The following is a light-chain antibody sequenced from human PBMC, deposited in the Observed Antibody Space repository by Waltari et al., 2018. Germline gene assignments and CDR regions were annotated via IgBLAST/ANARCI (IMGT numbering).Light chain of an antibody. Sequence: FMLTQPHSVSESPGKTVTIPCTRQRGDIASFYVQWFQQRPGSAPTTVIYEDDQRPSGVPDRFSGSVDSSSNSASLTISGLKTEDEADYYCQSYDSTNVVFGGGTKLTVL. CDR3: QSYDSTNVV. V-gene: IGLV6-57*04. J-gene: IGLJ2*01. CDR1: RGDIASFY. CDR2: EDD.